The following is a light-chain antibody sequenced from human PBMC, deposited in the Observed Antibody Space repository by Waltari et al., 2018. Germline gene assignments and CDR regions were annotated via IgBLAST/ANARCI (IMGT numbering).Light chain of an antibody. J-gene: IGKJ2*01. Sequence: DIQMTQSPSSLSASVGERVTITCRASQSISSYLNWYQQKPGKAPKPLIYAASSLQSGVPSRFSGSGSGTDFTLTISSLQPEDFATYYCQQSYSTPRTFGQGTKLEIK. CDR1: QSISSY. CDR2: AAS. CDR3: QQSYSTPRT. V-gene: IGKV1-39*01.